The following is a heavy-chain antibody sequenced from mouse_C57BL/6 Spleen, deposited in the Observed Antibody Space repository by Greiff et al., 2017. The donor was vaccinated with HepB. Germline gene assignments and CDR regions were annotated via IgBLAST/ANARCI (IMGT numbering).Heavy chain of an antibody. D-gene: IGHD2-4*01. CDR1: GFSLTSYG. V-gene: IGHV2-2*01. CDR3: ARSDYDLDWYFDV. CDR2: IWSGGST. Sequence: VKLMESGPGLVQPSQSLSITCTVSGFSLTSYGVHWVRQSPGKGLEWLGVIWSGGSTDYTAAFISRLSISKDNSKSQVFFKMNSLQADDTAIYYCARSDYDLDWYFDVWGTGTTVTVSS. J-gene: IGHJ1*03.